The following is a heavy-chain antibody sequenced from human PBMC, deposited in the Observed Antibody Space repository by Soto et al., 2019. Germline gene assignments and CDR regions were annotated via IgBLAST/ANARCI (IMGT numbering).Heavy chain of an antibody. J-gene: IGHJ4*02. V-gene: IGHV1-18*01. CDR1: GYTFTSYG. D-gene: IGHD2-21*02. CDR3: ARGTVVTGALFDS. CDR2: ISAGNGET. Sequence: ASVKVSCKASGYTFTSYGISWVRQAPGQRLEWMGWISAGNGETVYSQRFQGRVTITMDTYASTVYMDLSSLRSEDKAVYYCARGTVVTGALFDSWGQGTLVTVSS.